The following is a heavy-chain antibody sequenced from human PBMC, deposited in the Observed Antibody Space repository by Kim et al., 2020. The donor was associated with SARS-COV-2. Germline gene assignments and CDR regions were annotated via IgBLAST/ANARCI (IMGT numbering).Heavy chain of an antibody. J-gene: IGHJ5*02. V-gene: IGHV1-3*01. CDR3: AREAAGGNWFDP. Sequence: KYSQKFRGRVTLTRDTSASPAYMELSSLRSEDTAVYYCAREAAGGNWFDPWGQGTLVTVSS. D-gene: IGHD6-13*01.